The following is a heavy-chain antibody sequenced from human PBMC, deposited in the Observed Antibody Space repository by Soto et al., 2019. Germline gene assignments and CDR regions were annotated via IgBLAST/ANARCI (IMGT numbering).Heavy chain of an antibody. CDR2: ISAYNGNT. J-gene: IGHJ6*02. V-gene: IGHV1-18*01. CDR3: AREGPAPYYYYGMDV. CDR1: GYTFTSYG. Sequence: ASVKVSCKASGYTFTSYGISWVRQAPGQGLEWMGWISAYNGNTNYAQKLQGRVTMTTDTSTSTAYVELRSLRSDDTAVYYCAREGPAPYYYYGMDVWGQGSTVTVSS.